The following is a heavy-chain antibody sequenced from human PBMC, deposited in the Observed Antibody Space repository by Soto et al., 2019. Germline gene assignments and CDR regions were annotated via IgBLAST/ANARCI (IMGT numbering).Heavy chain of an antibody. CDR3: ARVRSCCSSTRRYYYYYYGMDV. J-gene: IGHJ6*02. V-gene: IGHV4-34*01. Sequence: SETLYLTCAVYGGSFSGYYWSWIRQPPGKGLEWIGEINHSGSTNYNPSLKSRVTISVDTSKNQFSLKLSSVTAADTAVYYCARVRSCCSSTRRYYYYYYGMDVWGQGTTVT. CDR2: INHSGST. CDR1: GGSFSGYY. D-gene: IGHD2-2*01.